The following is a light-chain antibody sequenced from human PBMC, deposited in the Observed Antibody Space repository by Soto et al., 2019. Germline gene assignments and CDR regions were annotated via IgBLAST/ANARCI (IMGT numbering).Light chain of an antibody. CDR1: SSDVGGHKY. V-gene: IGLV2-14*01. Sequence: QSALTQPASVSGSPGQSITISCTGTSSDVGGHKYVSWYQQHPDKAPKVLIFEVSNRPSGISNRFSGSKSGNTASLTISGLQADDEADDYCSSYTSSTTSVVFGGGTKLTVL. CDR2: EVS. CDR3: SSYTSSTTSVV. J-gene: IGLJ2*01.